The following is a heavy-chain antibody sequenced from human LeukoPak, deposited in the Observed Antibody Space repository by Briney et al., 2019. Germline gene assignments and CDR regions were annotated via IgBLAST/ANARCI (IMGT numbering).Heavy chain of an antibody. CDR2: INHSGST. Sequence: SETLSLTCAVYGGSFSGYYWSWIRQPPGKGLEWIGEINHSGSTNYNPSLKSEVTISVDTCKNQFSLKLSSVTAADTAVYYCARGLGFDPWGQGTLVTVSS. J-gene: IGHJ5*02. CDR1: GGSFSGYY. CDR3: ARGLGFDP. V-gene: IGHV4-34*01.